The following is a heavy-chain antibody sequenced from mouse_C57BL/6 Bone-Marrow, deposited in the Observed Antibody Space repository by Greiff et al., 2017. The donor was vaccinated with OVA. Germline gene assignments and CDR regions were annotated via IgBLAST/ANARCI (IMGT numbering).Heavy chain of an antibody. CDR1: GYTFTSYW. Sequence: QVQLQQPGPELVKPGASVKLSCKASGYTFTSYWMHWVKQRPGQGLEWIGNINPSNGGTNYNEKFKSKATLTVDKSSSTAYMQLSSLTSEDSAVYYCARWGGYYWYFDVWGTGTTVTVSS. D-gene: IGHD2-2*01. J-gene: IGHJ1*03. CDR2: INPSNGGT. CDR3: ARWGGYYWYFDV. V-gene: IGHV1-53*01.